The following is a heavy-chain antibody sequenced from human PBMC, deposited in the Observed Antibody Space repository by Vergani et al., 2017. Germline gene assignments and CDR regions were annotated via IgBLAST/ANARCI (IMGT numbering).Heavy chain of an antibody. CDR2: IYTSGST. CDR3: ARGGYDFWSGYYRAGWFDP. J-gene: IGHJ5*02. D-gene: IGHD3-3*01. CDR1: GGSISSGSYY. V-gene: IGHV4-61*02. Sequence: QVQLQESGPGLVKPSQTLSLTCTVSGGSISSGSYYWSWIRQPAGKGLEWIGRIYTSGSTNYNPSLKSQVTMSVDTSKNQFSLKLSSVTAADTAVYYCARGGYDFWSGYYRAGWFDPWGQGTLVTVSS.